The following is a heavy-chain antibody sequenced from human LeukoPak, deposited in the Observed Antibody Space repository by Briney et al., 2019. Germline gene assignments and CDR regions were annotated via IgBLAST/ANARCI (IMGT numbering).Heavy chain of an antibody. D-gene: IGHD4-11*01. CDR2: IYTSGST. J-gene: IGHJ3*02. CDR1: GGSISSYY. V-gene: IGHV4-4*07. CDR3: ARFEAYSTHDAFDI. Sequence: PSETLSLTCTVSGGSISSYYRSWIRQPAGKGLEWIGRIYTSGSTNYNPSLKSRVTMSVDTSKNQFSLKLSSVTAADTAVYYCARFEAYSTHDAFDIWGQGTMVTVSS.